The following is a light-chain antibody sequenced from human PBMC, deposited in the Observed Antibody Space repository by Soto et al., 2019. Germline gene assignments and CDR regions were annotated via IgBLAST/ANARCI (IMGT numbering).Light chain of an antibody. Sequence: EVVLTQSPATLSLSPGERATLSCRASENVRTFVDWYQQKPGQAPRLLIYGASNRATGIPARFSGSGSGTDFTLTISNLEPEDVATYYCQKYNSGPFTFGPGTKVDIK. CDR3: QKYNSGPFT. J-gene: IGKJ3*01. V-gene: IGKV3-11*01. CDR2: GAS. CDR1: ENVRTF.